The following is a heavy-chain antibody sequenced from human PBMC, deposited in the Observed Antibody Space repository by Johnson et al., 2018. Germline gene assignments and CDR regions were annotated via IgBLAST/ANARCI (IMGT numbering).Heavy chain of an antibody. CDR1: GFTFGDYA. CDR2: IRSKAYGGTT. D-gene: IGHD5-12*01. V-gene: IGHV3-49*03. CDR3: TRGAGYSGYDLVFGYYYYMDV. Sequence: EVQLVESGGGLVQPGRSLRLSCTASGFTFGDYAMSWFRQAPGKGLEWVGFIRSKAYGGTTEYAASVKGRFTISRDDSKSIAYLQMNSLKTEDTAVYYWTRGAGYSGYDLVFGYYYYMDVWGKGTTVTVSS. J-gene: IGHJ6*03.